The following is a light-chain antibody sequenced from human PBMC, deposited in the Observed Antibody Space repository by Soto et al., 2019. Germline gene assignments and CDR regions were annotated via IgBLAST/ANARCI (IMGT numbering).Light chain of an antibody. V-gene: IGKV1-8*01. J-gene: IGKJ4*01. CDR3: QQYYSYPLT. CDR2: AAS. CDR1: LDISSY. Sequence: AIRMTQSPSSFSASTGDGVTITCRARLDISSYLAWYQQKPGKAPKLLIYAASTLQSGVPSRFSGSGSGTDFTLTISFLQSEDFATYYCQQYYSYPLTFGGGTKVEIK.